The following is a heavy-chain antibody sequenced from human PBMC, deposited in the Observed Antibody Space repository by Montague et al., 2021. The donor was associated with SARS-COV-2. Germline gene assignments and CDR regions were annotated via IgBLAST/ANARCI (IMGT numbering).Heavy chain of an antibody. D-gene: IGHD3-16*02. V-gene: IGHV3-53*01. CDR1: GFTLSSNY. Sequence: SLRLSCAGSGFTLSSNYMTWVRQTPGKRLQWASVIYGANTYYADSVKGRFTISRDDSRNTLHLQMDSLRADDTAVYFCARGGSHLGELSFDYWGQGTLVTVSS. CDR3: ARGGSHLGELSFDY. CDR2: IYGANT. J-gene: IGHJ4*02.